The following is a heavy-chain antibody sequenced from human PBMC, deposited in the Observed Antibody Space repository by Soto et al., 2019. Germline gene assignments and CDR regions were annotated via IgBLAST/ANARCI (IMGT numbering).Heavy chain of an antibody. CDR2: IYYSGST. CDR3: ARGRGYGYVY. V-gene: IGHV4-59*01. J-gene: IGHJ4*02. D-gene: IGHD5-18*01. CDR1: DGSISSYY. Sequence: VQLQESGPGLVKPSETLSLTCTVSDGSISSYYWSWIRQPPGKELEWIGYIYYSGSTNYNPSLKSRVTISADTSKNQFSLNLSSVTAAVTAVYYCARGRGYGYVYWGQGTLVTVS.